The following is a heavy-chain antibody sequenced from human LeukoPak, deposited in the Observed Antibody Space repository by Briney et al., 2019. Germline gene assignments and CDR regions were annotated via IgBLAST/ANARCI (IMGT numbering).Heavy chain of an antibody. CDR1: GYTFTGYY. Sequence: ASLKVSCKASGYTFTGYYMHWVRQVPGQGLEWMGWINSNSGDTNYAQKFQGRVTMTRDTSISTAYMELSRLRSDDTAVYYCARDPTRGDLSVYWGQGTLVTVSS. CDR2: INSNSGDT. V-gene: IGHV1-2*02. CDR3: ARDPTRGDLSVY. D-gene: IGHD7-27*01. J-gene: IGHJ4*02.